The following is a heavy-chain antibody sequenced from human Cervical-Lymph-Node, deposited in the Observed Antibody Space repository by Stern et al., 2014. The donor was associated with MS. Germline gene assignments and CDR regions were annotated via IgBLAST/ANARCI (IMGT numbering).Heavy chain of an antibody. CDR3: AGGLSRFDF. D-gene: IGHD3-16*01. CDR1: EFIFNNYA. Sequence: VQLVQSGGGLVQPGGSLRLACAASEFIFNNYAMSWVRQAPGKGLEWVSGFSRTDGNTYYAHSVQGRFTISRDTSKKTMDLQMISLRAEDTAIYYWAGGLSRFDFWGQGTLVTASS. V-gene: IGHV3-23*04. CDR2: FSRTDGNT. J-gene: IGHJ4*02.